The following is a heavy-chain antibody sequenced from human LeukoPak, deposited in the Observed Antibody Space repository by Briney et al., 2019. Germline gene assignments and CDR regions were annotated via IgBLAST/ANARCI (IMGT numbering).Heavy chain of an antibody. V-gene: IGHV4-39*01. Sequence: SETLSLTCAVSGGSISSNNWWGWVRQFPGKGLEWIGTISDGGSTYYNPSLESRVIISVDTSKNQFSLKLSSVTAADTAVYYCVRHCCSTPSKRTFDIWGQGTLVTVSS. CDR1: GGSISSNNW. CDR3: VRHCCSTPSKRTFDI. CDR2: ISDGGST. D-gene: IGHD2-2*01. J-gene: IGHJ3*02.